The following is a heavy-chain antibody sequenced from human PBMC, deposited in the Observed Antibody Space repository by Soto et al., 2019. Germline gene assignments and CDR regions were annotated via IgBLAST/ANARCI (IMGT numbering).Heavy chain of an antibody. V-gene: IGHV3-15*01. CDR2: IKSKTNGGTT. J-gene: IGHJ4*02. CDR1: GFTFSNAW. Sequence: EVQLVESGGGLVKAGESLRVSCAASGFTFSNAWMSWVRQAPGKGLEWVGRIKSKTNGGTTDYAAPVKGRFSVSRDDSRDMFYLQMSSLKAEDTAVYYCNTDDPINRSWGQGTLVTVSS. CDR3: NTDDPINRS.